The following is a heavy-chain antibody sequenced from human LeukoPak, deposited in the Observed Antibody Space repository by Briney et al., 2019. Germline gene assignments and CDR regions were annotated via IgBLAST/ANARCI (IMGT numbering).Heavy chain of an antibody. J-gene: IGHJ4*02. Sequence: SEALSLTRTVSRGSISSYYWSWIRQPPGKGREGIGYIYYSGSTNYNPSLKSRVTISVDTSKNQFSLKLSSVTAADTAVYYCARAKYYYGSGSYGYFDYWGQGTLVTVSS. D-gene: IGHD3-10*01. CDR3: ARAKYYYGSGSYGYFDY. V-gene: IGHV4-59*01. CDR2: IYYSGST. CDR1: RGSISSYY.